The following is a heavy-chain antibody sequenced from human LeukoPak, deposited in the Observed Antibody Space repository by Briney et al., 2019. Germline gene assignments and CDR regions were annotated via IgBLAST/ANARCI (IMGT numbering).Heavy chain of an antibody. CDR2: ISSSSSYI. CDR1: GFTFSSHY. CDR3: ARDEGDYSSGWYFDY. Sequence: GGSLRLSCAASGFTFSSHYINWVRQAPGKGLEWVSSISSSSSYIYYADSVKGRFTISRDNAKNPLYLQMNSLRAEDTAVYYCARDEGDYSSGWYFDYWGQGTRVTVSS. D-gene: IGHD6-19*01. J-gene: IGHJ4*02. V-gene: IGHV3-21*01.